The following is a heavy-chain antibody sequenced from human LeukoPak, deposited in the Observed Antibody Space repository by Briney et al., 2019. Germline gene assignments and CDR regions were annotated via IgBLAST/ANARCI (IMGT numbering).Heavy chain of an antibody. CDR2: IKPDGSEK. CDR1: GFTFSSFW. D-gene: IGHD3-3*01. V-gene: IGHV3-7*01. CDR3: ARVAIFGVGSDAFDI. Sequence: GGSLRLSCAASGFTFSSFWMNWVRQAPGMGLEWVANIKPDGSEKYFVDSVKGRFTISRDNAKNSVYLRMTSLRAEDTAVYYCARVAIFGVGSDAFDIWGQGTMVTVSS. J-gene: IGHJ3*02.